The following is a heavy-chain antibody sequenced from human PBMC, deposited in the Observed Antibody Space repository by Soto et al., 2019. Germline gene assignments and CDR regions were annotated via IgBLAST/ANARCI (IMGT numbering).Heavy chain of an antibody. D-gene: IGHD3-9*01. CDR1: VFTFSSYG. Sequence: PGWSLRLSCASSVFTFSSYGMHWVRQAPGKGLEWVAVISYDGSNKYYADSVKGRFTISRDNSKNTLYLQMNSLRAEDTAVYYCAKNILTGYYFGMDVWGQGTTVTVSS. CDR2: ISYDGSNK. J-gene: IGHJ6*02. CDR3: AKNILTGYYFGMDV. V-gene: IGHV3-30*18.